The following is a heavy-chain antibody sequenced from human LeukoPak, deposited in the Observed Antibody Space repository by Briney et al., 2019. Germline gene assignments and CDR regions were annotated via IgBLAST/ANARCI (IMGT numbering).Heavy chain of an antibody. CDR3: AREKSLDDDSSGLDYFDY. CDR1: GYTFTSYG. CDR2: ISAYNGNT. J-gene: IGHJ4*02. V-gene: IGHV1-18*01. Sequence: ASVKVSCKASGYTFTSYGISWVRQAPGQGLEWMGWISAYNGNTNYAQKLQGKVTMTTDTSTSTAYMELRSLRSDDTAVYYCAREKSLDDDSSGLDYFDYWGQGTLVTVSS. D-gene: IGHD3-22*01.